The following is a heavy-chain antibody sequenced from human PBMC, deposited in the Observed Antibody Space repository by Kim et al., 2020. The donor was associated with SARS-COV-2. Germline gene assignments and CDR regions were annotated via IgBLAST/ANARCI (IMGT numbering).Heavy chain of an antibody. CDR2: IYYSGST. V-gene: IGHV4-39*01. Sequence: SETLSLTCTVSGGSISSSTYYWGWIRQPPGKGLEWIGPIYYSGSTYYNPSLKSRVTISVDTSKNQFFLKLSSVTAADTAVYYCGRRLAVRGAYHNWFAP. CDR3: GRRLAVRGAYHNWFAP. CDR1: GGSISSSTYY. D-gene: IGHD6-6*01. J-gene: IGHJ5*02.